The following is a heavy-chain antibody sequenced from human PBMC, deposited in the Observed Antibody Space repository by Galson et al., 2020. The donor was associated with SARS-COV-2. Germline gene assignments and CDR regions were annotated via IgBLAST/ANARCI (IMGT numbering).Heavy chain of an antibody. CDR2: IYYSGST. CDR1: GGSISSGAYY. Sequence: LRLSCTVSGGSISSGAYYWSWIRQPPGKGLEWIGYIYYSGSTYYNPSLKSRVTISVDTSKNQFSLKLSSVTAADTAVYYCARDKFGELLSGYYYYYGMDVWGQGTTVTVSS. V-gene: IGHV4-30-4*01. D-gene: IGHD3-10*01. CDR3: ARDKFGELLSGYYYYYGMDV. J-gene: IGHJ6*02.